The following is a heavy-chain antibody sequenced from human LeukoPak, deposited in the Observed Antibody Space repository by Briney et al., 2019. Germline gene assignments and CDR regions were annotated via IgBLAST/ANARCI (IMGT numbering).Heavy chain of an antibody. Sequence: GRSLRPSCAASGFFLSSYAMHWVRQAPGKGLEWVAVISYDGNNKYYTDSVRGRFTISRDNSKNTVYLQMNTLRGEDTAVYYCARDNGSGWSYFDYWGQGTLVTVSS. CDR1: GFFLSSYA. J-gene: IGHJ4*02. CDR2: ISYDGNNK. D-gene: IGHD6-19*01. CDR3: ARDNGSGWSYFDY. V-gene: IGHV3-30-3*01.